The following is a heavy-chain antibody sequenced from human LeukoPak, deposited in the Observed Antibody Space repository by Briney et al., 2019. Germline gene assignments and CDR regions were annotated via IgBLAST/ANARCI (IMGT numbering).Heavy chain of an antibody. CDR2: ISGSGSHT. CDR1: GFTFSSYA. V-gene: IGHV3-23*01. J-gene: IGHJ5*02. Sequence: PGRSLRLSCAASGFTFSSYAMGWTRQAPGQGLEWVSAISGSGSHTNYAESVKGRFTISRDNSKNILYLRMGSLTVADTAVYYCGSGPVGTTVPWGQGTLVTVSS. CDR3: GSGPVGTTVP. D-gene: IGHD1-1*01.